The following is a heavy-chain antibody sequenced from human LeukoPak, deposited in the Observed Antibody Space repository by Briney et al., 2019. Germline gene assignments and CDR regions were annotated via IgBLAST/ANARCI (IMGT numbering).Heavy chain of an antibody. V-gene: IGHV3-21*04. CDR2: ISTSSIYI. Sequence: GGSLRLSCAASGFTFSSYTMNWVRQAPGKGLEWVSSISTSSIYIYYADSLKGRFTISRDNSKNTLYLQMNSLRAEDTAVYYCAKAQQRRVGATDYWGQGTLVTVSS. CDR3: AKAQQRRVGATDY. CDR1: GFTFSSYT. D-gene: IGHD1-26*01. J-gene: IGHJ4*02.